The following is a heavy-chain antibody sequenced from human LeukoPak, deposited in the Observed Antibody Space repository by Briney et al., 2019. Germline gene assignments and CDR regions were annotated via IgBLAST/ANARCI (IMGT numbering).Heavy chain of an antibody. CDR2: ISAYNGNT. J-gene: IGHJ4*02. Sequence: GASVTVSCTASGYTFTSYGISWVRQAPGQGLEWMGWISAYNGNTNYAQKLQGRVTMTTDTSTSTAYMELRSLRSDDTAVYYCARDENGYYFYGDPYFDYWGQGTLVTVSS. CDR3: ARDENGYYFYGDPYFDY. D-gene: IGHD3-3*01. CDR1: GYTFTSYG. V-gene: IGHV1-18*01.